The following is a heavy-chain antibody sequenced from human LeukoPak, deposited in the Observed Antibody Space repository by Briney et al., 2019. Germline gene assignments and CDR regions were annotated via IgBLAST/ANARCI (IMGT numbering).Heavy chain of an antibody. Sequence: GESLKISCQTSGYIFTDYWIGWVRQMPGKGLEWMAIIYCDGSKTIYSPSFQTQVTISADKSISTAYLQWSSLKASDTAMYYCARHLGIQLWSHSLDYWGQGTLVTVSS. CDR1: GYIFTDYW. J-gene: IGHJ4*02. D-gene: IGHD5-18*01. V-gene: IGHV5-51*01. CDR2: IYCDGSKT. CDR3: ARHLGIQLWSHSLDY.